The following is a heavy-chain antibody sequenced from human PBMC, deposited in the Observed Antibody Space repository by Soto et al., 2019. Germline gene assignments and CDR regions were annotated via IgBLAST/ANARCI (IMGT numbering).Heavy chain of an antibody. CDR1: GYTFTGYY. Sequence: QVQLVQSGAYVKTPGASVRVSCKASGYTFTGYYVHWVREAPGQGLEWMGWINPETGGTSYAQKFQGRVTLSRDTSINTAYLELSRLRFDDAAVYFCARERYQVISAGMDVWGQGTTVTVSS. D-gene: IGHD2-2*01. V-gene: IGHV1-2*02. CDR2: INPETGGT. CDR3: ARERYQVISAGMDV. J-gene: IGHJ6*02.